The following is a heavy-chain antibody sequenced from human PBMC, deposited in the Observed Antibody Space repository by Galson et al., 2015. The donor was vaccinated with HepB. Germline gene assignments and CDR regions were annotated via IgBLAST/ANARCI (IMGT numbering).Heavy chain of an antibody. V-gene: IGHV3-7*03. CDR3: ARDIDI. J-gene: IGHJ3*02. CDR1: GFTFSTYW. Sequence: SLRLSCAASGFTFSTYWMSWVRQAPGKGLEWVANINQGGSEQHYVDSVKGRFTISRDNAKNSLYLQMNNLRADDTAVYYCARDIDIWGQGIRVTVSS. CDR2: INQGGSEQ.